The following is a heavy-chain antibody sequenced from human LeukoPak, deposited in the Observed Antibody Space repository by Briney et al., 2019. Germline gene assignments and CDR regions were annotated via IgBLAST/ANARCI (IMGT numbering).Heavy chain of an antibody. Sequence: ASVKVSCKASGYTFSDYYMHGVRQAPGQGLEWIGWINPNSGGTKYAQKFQGRVTMTRDTSISTAYIEVSRPRSDDTAVYYCTREVGSINWYAYWGQGTLVTVSS. CDR3: TREVGSINWYAY. CDR2: INPNSGGT. D-gene: IGHD6-13*01. CDR1: GYTFSDYY. V-gene: IGHV1-2*02. J-gene: IGHJ5*01.